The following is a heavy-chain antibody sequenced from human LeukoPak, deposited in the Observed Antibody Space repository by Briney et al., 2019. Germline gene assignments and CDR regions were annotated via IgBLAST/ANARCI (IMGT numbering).Heavy chain of an antibody. CDR1: GYTFTSYY. V-gene: IGHV1-69*13. J-gene: IGHJ3*02. CDR2: IIPIFGTA. D-gene: IGHD3-10*01. Sequence: GASVKVSCKASGYTFTSYYMHWVRQVPGQGLEWMGGIIPIFGTANYAQKFQGRVTITADESTSTAYMELSSLRSEDTAVYYCARREGGTIPFYGRDAFDIWGQGTMVTVSS. CDR3: ARREGGTIPFYGRDAFDI.